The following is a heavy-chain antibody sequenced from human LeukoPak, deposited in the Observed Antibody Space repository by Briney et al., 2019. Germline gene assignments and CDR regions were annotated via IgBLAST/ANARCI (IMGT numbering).Heavy chain of an antibody. V-gene: IGHV3-7*01. CDR3: ARARWIAVAGDY. CDR2: IKQDGSEK. D-gene: IGHD6-19*01. J-gene: IGHJ4*02. CDR1: GFTFSSYS. Sequence: GGSLRLSCAASGFTFSSYSMTWVRQAPGKGLEWVANIKQDGSEKYYVDSVKGRFTISRDNAKNSLYLQMNSLRAEDTAVYYCARARWIAVAGDYWGQGTLVTVSS.